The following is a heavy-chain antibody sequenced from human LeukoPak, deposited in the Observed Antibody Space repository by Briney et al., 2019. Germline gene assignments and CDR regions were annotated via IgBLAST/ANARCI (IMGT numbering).Heavy chain of an antibody. V-gene: IGHV3-23*01. CDR1: GFTFSSYA. CDR3: ANSYSVSGSYWNY. Sequence: GGSLRLSCAASGFTFSSYAMSWVRQVPGKGLEWVSGICSSGGSTYNAASVKGRFTISRDKSKNTVYLQMNSLRAEDTAVYYCANSYSVSGSYWNYWGQGTLVTVSS. J-gene: IGHJ4*02. CDR2: ICSSGGST. D-gene: IGHD3-10*01.